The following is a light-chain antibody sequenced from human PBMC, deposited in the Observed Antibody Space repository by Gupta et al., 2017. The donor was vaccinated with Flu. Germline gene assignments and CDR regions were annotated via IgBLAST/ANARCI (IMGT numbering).Light chain of an antibody. CDR1: QSISSY. Sequence: DIQMTQSPSSLSASVGDRVTITCRARQSISSYLNWYQQKPGKAPKLLSYAASSLQSGVPSRFSGSGSGKDFTLTISSRLPEDFATYYGQQSYRKHPQTCGQGTXLEIK. CDR2: AAS. J-gene: IGKJ1*01. V-gene: IGKV1-39*01. CDR3: QQSYRKHPQT.